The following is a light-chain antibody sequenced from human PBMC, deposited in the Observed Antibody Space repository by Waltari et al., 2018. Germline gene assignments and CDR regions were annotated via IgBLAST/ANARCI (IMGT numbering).Light chain of an antibody. V-gene: IGKV1-33*01. CDR1: QDISNG. CDR3: QQYDNLLS. CDR2: DAS. J-gene: IGKJ2*01. Sequence: DIQMTPSPSSLSASVGNRVTITCPAIQDISNGLNWNQQKPGKAPKLLIYDASNLETGVPSRFSGSGSGTDFTFTISSLQPEDIATHYCQQYDNLLSFGQGTKLEIK.